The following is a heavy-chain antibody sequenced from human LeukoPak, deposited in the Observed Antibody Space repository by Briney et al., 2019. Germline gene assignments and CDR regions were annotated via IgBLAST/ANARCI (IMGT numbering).Heavy chain of an antibody. CDR2: IYPGESDT. V-gene: IGHV5-51*01. CDR3: ARHGGSSKEDYYYYYGMDV. J-gene: IGHJ6*01. Sequence: GESLKISCTGSGYSFTSYWIGWVRQMPGKGLERLGLIYPGESDTRYSPSVQRQVHISADKSISTAYLQWSSLKASDTAMYYCARHGGSSKEDYYYYYGMDVWRQGTTVTVSS. D-gene: IGHD6-6*01. CDR1: GYSFTSYW.